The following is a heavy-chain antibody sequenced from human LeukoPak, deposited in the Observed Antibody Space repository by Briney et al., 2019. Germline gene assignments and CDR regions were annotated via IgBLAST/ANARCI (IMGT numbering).Heavy chain of an antibody. V-gene: IGHV1-8*01. J-gene: IGHJ4*02. CDR2: MNPNSGNT. CDR1: GYTFTSYD. D-gene: IGHD3-10*01. Sequence: ASVKVSCKASGYTFTSYDINWVRQATGQGLEWMGWMNPNSGNTGYAQKFQGRVTMTRNTSISTAYMELSSLRSEDTAVYYCASREDHYGSGSVYRFDYWGQGALVTVSS. CDR3: ASREDHYGSGSVYRFDY.